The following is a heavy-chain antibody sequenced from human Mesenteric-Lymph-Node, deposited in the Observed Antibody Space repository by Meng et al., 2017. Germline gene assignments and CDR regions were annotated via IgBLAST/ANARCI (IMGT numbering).Heavy chain of an antibody. CDR3: ASGTAMVNFDY. CDR1: GFTFSSYA. Sequence: GGPQRLSCAASGFTFSSYAMHWVRQAPGKGLEWVAVIAYDGSNKYYADSVKGRFTISRDNSKNTLYLQMNSLRAEDTAVYYCASGTAMVNFDYWGQGTLVTVSS. D-gene: IGHD5-18*01. J-gene: IGHJ4*02. CDR2: IAYDGSNK. V-gene: IGHV3-30*01.